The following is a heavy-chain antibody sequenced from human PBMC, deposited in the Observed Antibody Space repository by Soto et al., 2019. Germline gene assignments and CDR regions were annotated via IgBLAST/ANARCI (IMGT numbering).Heavy chain of an antibody. V-gene: IGHV1-69*01. CDR1: GDTFNSYV. CDR2: IITAFGTT. D-gene: IGHD5-18*01. CDR3: TRSYGYTFGGGLDN. Sequence: QVQLVQSGPEVKKPGSSVKVSRKASGDTFNSYVITWVRQAPGQGLEWLGGIITAFGTTSYAQNFQDRLTITADEAATTDHMELSSLTSDDTAMYYCTRSYGYTFGGGLDNWGQGTLVTVSS. J-gene: IGHJ4*02.